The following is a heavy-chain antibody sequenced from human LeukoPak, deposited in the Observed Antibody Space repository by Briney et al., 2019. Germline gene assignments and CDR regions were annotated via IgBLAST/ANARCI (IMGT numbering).Heavy chain of an antibody. J-gene: IGHJ4*02. CDR2: ISSGGTDE. CDR1: GFTFSSYA. D-gene: IGHD3-10*01. V-gene: IGHV3-30*01. CDR3: ARDSTYYYDSGSSGPHYFDN. Sequence: GRSLRLSCAASGFTFSSYAMHWVRQAPGKGLEWVSLISSGGTDEYYADSVKGRFTISRDNSKNTLYLQLNSLRAEDTAVYYCARDSTYYYDSGSSGPHYFDNWGQGTPVTVSS.